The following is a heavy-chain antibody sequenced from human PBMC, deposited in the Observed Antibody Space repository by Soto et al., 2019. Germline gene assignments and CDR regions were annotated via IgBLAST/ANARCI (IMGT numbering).Heavy chain of an antibody. CDR1: GFIVSSNY. CDR3: ARHGYSYGGGYFDY. Sequence: EVQLVESGGGLVQPGGSLRLSCAASGFIVSSNYMSWVRQSPGKGLEWVSVIYSGGSAYYADSVKGRFTISRDNSKITLYLQMNSLRAEDTAVYYCARHGYSYGGGYFDYWGQGTLVTVSS. J-gene: IGHJ4*02. D-gene: IGHD5-18*01. CDR2: IYSGGSA. V-gene: IGHV3-66*04.